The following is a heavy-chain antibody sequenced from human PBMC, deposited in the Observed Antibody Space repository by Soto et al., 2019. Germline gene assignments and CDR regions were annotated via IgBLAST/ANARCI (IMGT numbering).Heavy chain of an antibody. J-gene: IGHJ6*02. Sequence: GGSLRLSCAASGFTFSNAWMNWVRQAPGKGLEWVGRIKSKTDGGTTDYAAPVKGRFTISRDDSKNTLYLQMNSLKTEDTAVYYCTTHTPPEYYDLWSGYNDSSSSGMDALGLETTLTISS. V-gene: IGHV3-15*07. CDR3: TTHTPPEYYDLWSGYNDSSSSGMDA. CDR1: GFTFSNAW. D-gene: IGHD3-3*01. CDR2: IKSKTDGGTT.